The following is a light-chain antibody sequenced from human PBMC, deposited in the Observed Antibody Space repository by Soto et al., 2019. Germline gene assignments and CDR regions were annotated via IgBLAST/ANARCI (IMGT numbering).Light chain of an antibody. CDR2: GTF. V-gene: IGKV1-6*01. CDR1: QDIRTE. Sequence: AIQMTQSPSSLSASVGNRVTITCRASQDIRTELGWYQQKPGKAPGLLIYGTFSLQSGVPSRFSGSGSGTDFTLTISSLQPDDFATYYCLQDFKYPRTFGQGTKVDIK. J-gene: IGKJ1*01. CDR3: LQDFKYPRT.